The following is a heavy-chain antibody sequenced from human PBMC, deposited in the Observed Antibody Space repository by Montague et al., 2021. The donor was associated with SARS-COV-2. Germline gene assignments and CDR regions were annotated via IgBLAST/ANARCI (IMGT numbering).Heavy chain of an antibody. CDR3: ARRAQWQLSWFFDL. D-gene: IGHD6-19*01. Sequence: SETLSLTCTVSGCSISSGTYYWGWVRQPPGKGLEWIGTINYSGKTYYNPSLKSRVTISVDTSKNQFSLKVTPVTAADTAVYYCARRAQWQLSWFFDLWGRGTLVTVSS. V-gene: IGHV4-39*01. CDR1: GCSISSGTYY. CDR2: INYSGKT. J-gene: IGHJ2*01.